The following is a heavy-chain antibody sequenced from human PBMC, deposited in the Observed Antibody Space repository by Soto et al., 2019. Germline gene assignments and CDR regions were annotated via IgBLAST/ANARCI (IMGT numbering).Heavy chain of an antibody. CDR2: INPNSGGT. Sequence: GTSVKVTCKACGYTFTGYDRRWVRQAPGQGREWMGWINPNSGGTNYAQKFQGRVTMTRDTSISTAYMDLSRLRSDDTAVYYCARRPYGDYYYYFDYWGQGTLVTLSS. V-gene: IGHV1-2*02. CDR3: ARRPYGDYYYYFDY. CDR1: GYTFTGYD. J-gene: IGHJ4*02. D-gene: IGHD4-17*01.